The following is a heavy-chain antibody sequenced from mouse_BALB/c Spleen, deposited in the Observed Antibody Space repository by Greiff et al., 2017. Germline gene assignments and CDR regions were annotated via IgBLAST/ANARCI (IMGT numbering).Heavy chain of an antibody. Sequence: VQLVESAAELARPGASVKMSCKASGYTFTSYTMHWVKQRPGQGLEWIGYINPSSGYTEYNQKFKDKTTLTADKSSSTAYMQLSSLTSEDSAVYYCAETFLTTNYAMDYWGQGTSVTVSS. CDR2: INPSSGYT. CDR3: AETFLTTNYAMDY. J-gene: IGHJ4*01. D-gene: IGHD2-13*01. V-gene: IGHV1-4*02. CDR1: GYTFTSYT.